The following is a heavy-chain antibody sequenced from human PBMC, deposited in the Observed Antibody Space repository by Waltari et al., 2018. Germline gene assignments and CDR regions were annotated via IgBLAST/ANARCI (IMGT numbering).Heavy chain of an antibody. Sequence: EVQLVQSGAEVKKPGESLKISCKGSGYSFTSYWIGWVRQMPGKGLEGMGIIYPGYSDTKHRPSFQGQLTIPADNSTSTAYLQWSSLKASDTAMYYCARQLYCGGDCYPGYYFDYWGQGTLVTVSS. CDR3: ARQLYCGGDCYPGYYFDY. J-gene: IGHJ4*02. CDR2: IYPGYSDT. V-gene: IGHV5-51*01. CDR1: GYSFTSYW. D-gene: IGHD2-21*01.